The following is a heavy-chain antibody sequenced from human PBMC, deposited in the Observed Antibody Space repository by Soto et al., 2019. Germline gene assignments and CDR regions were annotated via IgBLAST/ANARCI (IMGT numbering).Heavy chain of an antibody. J-gene: IGHJ4*02. CDR3: ARDLVGATRGD. V-gene: IGHV3-21*01. CDR1: GFTFSSYS. CDR2: ISSSSSYI. Sequence: VQLVESGGGLVMPGESLRLSCAASGFTFSSYSMNWVRQAPGKGLEWVSSISSSSSYIYYADSVKGRFTISRDNAKNSLYLQMNSLRAEDTAVYYCARDLVGATRGDWGQGTLVTVSS. D-gene: IGHD1-26*01.